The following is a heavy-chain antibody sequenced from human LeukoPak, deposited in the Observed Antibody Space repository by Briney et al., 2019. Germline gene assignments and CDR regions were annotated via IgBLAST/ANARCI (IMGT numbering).Heavy chain of an antibody. V-gene: IGHV1-8*01. CDR2: MNPNSGNT. CDR1: GYTFTSYD. CDR3: ARDGGSDYYYYYMDV. D-gene: IGHD3-10*01. Sequence: GASVKVSCKASGYTFTSYDINWVRQATGQGLEWMGWMNPNSGNTGYAQKFQGRVTMTRNTSISTAYMELSSLRSEDTAVYYCARDGGSDYYYYYMDVWGKGTTVTVSS. J-gene: IGHJ6*03.